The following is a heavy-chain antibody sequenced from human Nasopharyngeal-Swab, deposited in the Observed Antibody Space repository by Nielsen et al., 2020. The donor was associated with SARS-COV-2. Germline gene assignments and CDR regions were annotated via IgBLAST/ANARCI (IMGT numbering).Heavy chain of an antibody. V-gene: IGHV1-2*02. J-gene: IGHJ6*02. D-gene: IGHD2-2*01. CDR2: INPNSGGT. CDR1: GYRFTGYY. CDR3: ARAISNTREMDV. Sequence: ASVKVSCKASGYRFTGYYLHWVRQAPGQGLEWMGWINPNSGGTNNAQKFQGRVTMTRDTSISTAYMGLSRLRSDDTAVYYCARAISNTREMDVWGQGTTVTVSS.